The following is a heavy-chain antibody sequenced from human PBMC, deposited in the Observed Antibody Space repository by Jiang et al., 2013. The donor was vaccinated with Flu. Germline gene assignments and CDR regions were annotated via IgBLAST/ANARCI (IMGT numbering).Heavy chain of an antibody. CDR3: AREERAYYGDYDWFDP. CDR2: INSDGSST. D-gene: IGHD4-17*01. CDR1: GFTFSSYW. Sequence: VQLVESGGGLVQPGGSLRLSCAASGFTFSSYWMHWVRQAPGKGLVWVSRINSDGSSTSYADSVKGRFTISRDNAKNTLYLQMNSLRAEDTAVYYCAREERAYYGDYDWFDPWGQGTLVTVSS. J-gene: IGHJ5*02. V-gene: IGHV3-74*01.